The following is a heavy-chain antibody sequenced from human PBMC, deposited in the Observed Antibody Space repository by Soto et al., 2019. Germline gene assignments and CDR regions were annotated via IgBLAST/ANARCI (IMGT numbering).Heavy chain of an antibody. CDR1: GGSFKNFD. V-gene: IGHV1-69*01. Sequence: QVQLVQSGAEVKRPGSSVKVSCKTSGGSFKNFDIGWVRQSPGQGLEWMGEIIPLLNATNYAQKFRGRVKVNADESKRTAYMELTRLTYDDTAVYFCAINAERNAQKFDFWGQGKLVTVAS. J-gene: IGHJ4*02. D-gene: IGHD2-2*01. CDR3: AINAERNAQKFDF. CDR2: IIPLLNAT.